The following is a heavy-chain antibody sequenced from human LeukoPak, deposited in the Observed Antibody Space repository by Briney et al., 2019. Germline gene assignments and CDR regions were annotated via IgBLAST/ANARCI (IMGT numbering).Heavy chain of an antibody. J-gene: IGHJ4*02. CDR1: GGTYSSYA. V-gene: IGHV1-69*13. CDR3: TRSGTIEYSSSWYSY. D-gene: IGHD6-13*01. Sequence: SVKVSCKASGGTYSSYAISWVRQAPGQGLEWMGGIIPIFGTANYAQKFQGRVTITADESTSTAYMELSSLRSENMAVYYCTRSGTIEYSSSWYSYGGQGTLVTVSS. CDR2: IIPIFGTA.